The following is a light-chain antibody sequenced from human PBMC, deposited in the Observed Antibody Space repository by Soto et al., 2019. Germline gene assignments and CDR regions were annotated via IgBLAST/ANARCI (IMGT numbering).Light chain of an antibody. CDR1: QSISSY. CDR3: QQSYSTPPT. V-gene: IGKV1-39*01. CDR2: AAS. J-gene: IGKJ1*01. Sequence: DIQMTQSPSSRSASVGDRVTITCRASQSISSYLNWYQQKPGKAPKLLIYAASSLQSGVPSRFSGSGSGTDFTLTISSLQPEDFATYYCQQSYSTPPTFGQGTKVDI.